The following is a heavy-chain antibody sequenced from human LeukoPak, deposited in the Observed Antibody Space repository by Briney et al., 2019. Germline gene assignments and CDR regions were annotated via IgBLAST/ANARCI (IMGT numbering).Heavy chain of an antibody. CDR3: ARETKIDY. Sequence: GGSLRLFCAASGFTFSSYAMTWVRQVPGKGLEWVSSMIISGGSTYYADSVKGRFTISRDNSKNTLYLQMNSLRVEGTALYYCARETKIDYWGQGALVTVSS. J-gene: IGHJ4*02. CDR1: GFTFSSYA. CDR2: MIISGGST. V-gene: IGHV3-23*01. D-gene: IGHD1-7*01.